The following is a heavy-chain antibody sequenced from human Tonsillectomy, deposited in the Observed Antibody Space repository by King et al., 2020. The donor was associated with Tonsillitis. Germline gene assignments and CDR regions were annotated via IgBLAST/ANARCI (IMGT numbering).Heavy chain of an antibody. CDR1: GGSISSSSYY. J-gene: IGHJ5*02. D-gene: IGHD6-13*01. CDR3: ARQGDSSSRIDP. Sequence: QLQESGPGLVKPSETLSLTCTVSGGSISSSSYYWGWIRQPPGKGLEWIGSIYYSGSTYYNPSLKSRVTISVDTSKNQFSLKLSSVTAADTAVYYCARQGDSSSRIDPWGQGTLVTVSS. CDR2: IYYSGST. V-gene: IGHV4-39*01.